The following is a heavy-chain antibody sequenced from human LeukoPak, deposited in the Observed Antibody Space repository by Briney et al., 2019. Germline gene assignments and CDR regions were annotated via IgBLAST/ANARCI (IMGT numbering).Heavy chain of an antibody. D-gene: IGHD3-3*01. CDR2: IYYSGST. Sequence: SETLSLTCTVSGGSISSSSYYWGWVRQPPGKGLEWIGSIYYSGSTYYNPSLKSRVTISVDTSKNQFSLKLSSVTAADTAVYYCARDGVLRFLEWLPKNDAFDIWGQGTMVTVSS. J-gene: IGHJ3*02. CDR1: GGSISSSSYY. CDR3: ARDGVLRFLEWLPKNDAFDI. V-gene: IGHV4-39*07.